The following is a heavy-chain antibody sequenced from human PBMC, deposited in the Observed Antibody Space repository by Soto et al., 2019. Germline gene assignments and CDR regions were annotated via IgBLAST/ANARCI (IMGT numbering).Heavy chain of an antibody. Sequence: SETLSLTYTVSGGSIISGGYYWSWTRQHSGKGMEWLGYIYYTGNTQYNPSLKSRVTILVDTFKNYFSLNLSSVTAADTAVYYCARAYGDYQQNNWFDPWGRGTQVTVSS. J-gene: IGHJ5*02. CDR1: GGSIISGGYY. CDR2: IYYTGNT. D-gene: IGHD4-17*01. V-gene: IGHV4-31*03. CDR3: ARAYGDYQQNNWFDP.